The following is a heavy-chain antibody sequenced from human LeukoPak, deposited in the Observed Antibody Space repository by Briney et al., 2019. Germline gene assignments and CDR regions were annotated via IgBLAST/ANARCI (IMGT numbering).Heavy chain of an antibody. Sequence: GASAKVSCKASGYTFTGYYMHWVRQAPGQGLEWMGRINPNSGGTNYAQKFQGRVIMTRDTSISTAYMELSRLRSDDTAFYYCARGDYYDSSGYFYWGQGTLVTVSS. J-gene: IGHJ4*02. CDR2: INPNSGGT. CDR3: ARGDYYDSSGYFY. V-gene: IGHV1-2*06. CDR1: GYTFTGYY. D-gene: IGHD3-22*01.